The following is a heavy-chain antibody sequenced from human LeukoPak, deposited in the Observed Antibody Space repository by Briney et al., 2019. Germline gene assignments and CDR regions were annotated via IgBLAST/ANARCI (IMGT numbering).Heavy chain of an antibody. D-gene: IGHD1-1*01. J-gene: IGHJ5*02. CDR2: IWYDGGKK. CDR3: ARGLEWFDP. CDR1: GLTFSKYG. Sequence: PGGSLRLSCSASGLTFSKYGMHWVRQAPGKGLEWVALIWYDGGKKNYADSVKGRFTISRDNSKNTLYLQMNSLRAEDTAVYYCARGLEWFDPWGQGTLVTVSS. V-gene: IGHV3-30*02.